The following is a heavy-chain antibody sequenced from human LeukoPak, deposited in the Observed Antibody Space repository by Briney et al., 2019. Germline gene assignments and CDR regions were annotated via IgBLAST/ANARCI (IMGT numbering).Heavy chain of an antibody. Sequence: PGGSLRLSCAVSGFTFSRNGMHWVRQAPGKGLEWVTFISKDGSNEYYADSVKGRFTISRDNSKNTVYLQMNSVRADDTAVYYCAKDGGGTDFDYWGQGTLVTVSS. CDR1: GFTFSRNG. CDR2: ISKDGSNE. V-gene: IGHV3-30*02. CDR3: AKDGGGTDFDY. J-gene: IGHJ4*02. D-gene: IGHD1-26*01.